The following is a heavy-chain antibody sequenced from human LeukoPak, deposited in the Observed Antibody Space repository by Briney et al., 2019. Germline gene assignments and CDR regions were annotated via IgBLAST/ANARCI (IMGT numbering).Heavy chain of an antibody. CDR2: ISYDGSNK. V-gene: IGHV3-30*18. CDR3: AKAGYSSGWRNFDY. J-gene: IGHJ4*02. Sequence: PGGSLRLSCAASGFTFSSYGMHGVRQAPGRGLEWVAVISYDGSNKFYEDSVKGRFTISRDNSKNTLYLQMSSLRAEDTAVYYCAKAGYSSGWRNFDYWGQGTLVTVSS. D-gene: IGHD6-19*01. CDR1: GFTFSSYG.